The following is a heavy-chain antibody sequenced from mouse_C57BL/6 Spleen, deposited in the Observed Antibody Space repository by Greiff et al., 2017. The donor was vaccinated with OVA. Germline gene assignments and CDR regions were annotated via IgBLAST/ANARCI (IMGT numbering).Heavy chain of an antibody. Sequence: VKLVESGGGLVQPGGSLSLSCAASGFTFTDYYMSWVRQPPGKALEWLGFIRNKANGYSTESRASVTGRFTISRDNSQSILYLQMNALRAEDSATYYCARYEGGANWDASYAMDYWGQGTSVTVSS. D-gene: IGHD4-1*01. CDR3: ARYEGGANWDASYAMDY. CDR2: IRNKANGYST. J-gene: IGHJ4*01. CDR1: GFTFTDYY. V-gene: IGHV7-3*01.